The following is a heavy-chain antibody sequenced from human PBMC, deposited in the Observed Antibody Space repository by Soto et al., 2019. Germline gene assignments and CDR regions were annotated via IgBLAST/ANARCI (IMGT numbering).Heavy chain of an antibody. V-gene: IGHV3-33*01. D-gene: IGHD3-9*01. Sequence: GGSLRLSCAASGFTFSSYGMHWVRQAPGKGLEWVAVIWYDGSNKYYADSVKGRFTISRDNSKNTLYLQMNSLRAEDTAVYYCARGTYYDILTGGPFGGFDYWGQGTLVTVSS. CDR2: IWYDGSNK. CDR1: GFTFSSYG. J-gene: IGHJ4*02. CDR3: ARGTYYDILTGGPFGGFDY.